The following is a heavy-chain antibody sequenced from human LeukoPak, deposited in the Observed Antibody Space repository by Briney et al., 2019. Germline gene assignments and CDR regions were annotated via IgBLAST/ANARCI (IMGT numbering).Heavy chain of an antibody. D-gene: IGHD4-17*01. CDR2: IDWDDDK. CDR1: GFSLSTRGMR. CDR3: ARSRRDYGDYDY. Sequence: SGPALVKRTQTLTLTCTFSGFSLSTRGMRVSWIRQPPGKALEWLARIDWDDDKFYSTSLKTRLTISKDTSKNQVVLTMTNMDPVDTATYYCARSRRDYGDYDYWGQGTLVTVSS. J-gene: IGHJ4*02. V-gene: IGHV2-70*04.